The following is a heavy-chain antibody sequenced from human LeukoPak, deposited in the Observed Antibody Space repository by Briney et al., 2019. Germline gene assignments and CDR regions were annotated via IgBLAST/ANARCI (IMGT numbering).Heavy chain of an antibody. CDR1: GLTFSSYA. CDR3: AKDVTPIFG. Sequence: VSLRLSSAASGLTFSSYAMSWVRQAPGKGLEWFSAISGSGASTYYADSVKGRFTISRDNSKNTLYLQTNSLRAEDTAVYDCAKDVTPIFGGGQGTLVTVSS. CDR2: ISGSGAST. J-gene: IGHJ4*02. D-gene: IGHD3-3*01. V-gene: IGHV3-23*01.